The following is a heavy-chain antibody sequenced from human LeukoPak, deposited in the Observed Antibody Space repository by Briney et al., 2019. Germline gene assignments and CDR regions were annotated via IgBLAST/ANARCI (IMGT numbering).Heavy chain of an antibody. CDR2: IYTSGST. CDR1: GGALSIYY. J-gene: IGHJ4*02. D-gene: IGHD6-6*01. V-gene: IGHV4-4*09. Sequence: SETLSLTRTVSGGALSIYYWSWIRPPPGKGLGWIGYIYTSGSTTTNPSPTSRVTISVDTSKIQFSLKLYSVTAADTAVYYCARLYSSSSSFDYWGQGTLVTVSS. CDR3: ARLYSSSSSFDY.